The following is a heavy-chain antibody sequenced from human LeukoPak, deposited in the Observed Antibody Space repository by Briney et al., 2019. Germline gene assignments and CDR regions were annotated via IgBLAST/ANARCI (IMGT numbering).Heavy chain of an antibody. V-gene: IGHV1-69*06. D-gene: IGHD6-13*01. CDR3: ASFPAAGPYYYGMDV. J-gene: IGHJ6*02. CDR1: GGTFSSYA. Sequence: SVKVSCKASGGTFSSYAISWVRQAPGQGLEWVGGIIPIFGTANYAQKFQGRVTITADKSTSTAYMELSSLRSEDTAVYYCASFPAAGPYYYGMDVWGQGTTVTVSS. CDR2: IIPIFGTA.